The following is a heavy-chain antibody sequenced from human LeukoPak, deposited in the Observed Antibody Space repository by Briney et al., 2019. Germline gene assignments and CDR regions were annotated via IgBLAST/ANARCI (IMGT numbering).Heavy chain of an antibody. Sequence: GRSLRLPCAASGFTFSSYAMHWVRQAPGKGLEWVAVISYDGSNKYYADSVKGRFTISRDNPKNTLYLQMNSLRAEDTAVYYCATQPFTYYYDSSGYYTDYWGQGTLVTVSS. V-gene: IGHV3-30-3*01. J-gene: IGHJ4*02. CDR2: ISYDGSNK. CDR3: ATQPFTYYYDSSGYYTDY. CDR1: GFTFSSYA. D-gene: IGHD3-22*01.